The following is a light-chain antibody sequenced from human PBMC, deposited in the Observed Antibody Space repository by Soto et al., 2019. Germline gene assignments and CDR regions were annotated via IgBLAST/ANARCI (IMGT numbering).Light chain of an antibody. Sequence: QSALTQPPSASGTPGQWVTISCSGGSSNIGTNTVNWYQHLPGTAPKLLISGSTQRPSGVPDRFSGSKSGTSASLDISGLQSEDEAEYYCAEGDDSLGAYVFGVGTKVTVL. CDR3: AEGDDSLGAYV. CDR2: GST. J-gene: IGLJ1*01. V-gene: IGLV1-44*01. CDR1: SSNIGTNT.